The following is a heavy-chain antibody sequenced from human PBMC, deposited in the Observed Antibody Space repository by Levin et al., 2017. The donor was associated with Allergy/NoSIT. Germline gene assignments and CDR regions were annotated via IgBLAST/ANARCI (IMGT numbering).Heavy chain of an antibody. V-gene: IGHV3-48*01. Sequence: LSLTCAASGFTFSSSSMNWVRQAPGKGLEWVSYISSSSSTIYYADSVKGRFTISRDNAKNSLYLQMNSLRAEDTAVYYCARERAHWDLPMGYWYFDLWGRGTLVTVSS. D-gene: IGHD2/OR15-2a*01. J-gene: IGHJ2*01. CDR2: ISSSSSTI. CDR1: GFTFSSSS. CDR3: ARERAHWDLPMGYWYFDL.